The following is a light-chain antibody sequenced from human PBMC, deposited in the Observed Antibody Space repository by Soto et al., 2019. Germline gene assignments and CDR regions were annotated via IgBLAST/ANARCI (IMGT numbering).Light chain of an antibody. V-gene: IGKV3-20*01. CDR1: QSIRSNY. Sequence: ETVLTQSPGTLSLSAGERATLSCRASQSIRSNYLAWYRQTPGQAPRLLIYGASNRATGIPDRFSGSGSGTDFTLIISRLEPEDFALYYCQQYGSSPWTFGQGTKVEIK. CDR2: GAS. J-gene: IGKJ1*01. CDR3: QQYGSSPWT.